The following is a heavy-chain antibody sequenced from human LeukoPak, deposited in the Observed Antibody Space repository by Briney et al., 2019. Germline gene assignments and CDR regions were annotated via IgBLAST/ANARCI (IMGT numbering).Heavy chain of an antibody. CDR2: IRFDGSNK. CDR3: AEQGSGSLYYYYMDV. D-gene: IGHD3-10*01. J-gene: IGHJ6*03. Sequence: QPGGSLRLSCAASGFTFTTCGMHWVRQSPGKGLEWVAFIRFDGSNKYYAYSVKGRFTVSRDNSKNTLYLQMNSLRAEDTAVYYCAEQGSGSLYYYYMDVWGKGTTVTISS. V-gene: IGHV3-30*02. CDR1: GFTFTTCG.